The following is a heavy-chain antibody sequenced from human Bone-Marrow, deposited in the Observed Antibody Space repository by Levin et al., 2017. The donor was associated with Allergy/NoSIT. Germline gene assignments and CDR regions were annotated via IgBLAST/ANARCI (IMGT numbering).Heavy chain of an antibody. V-gene: IGHV4-59*11. J-gene: IGHJ4*02. CDR3: AKVDSSSWNPPEYYFDC. Sequence: SETLSLTCTVSGDSLTSHYWSWIRQSPGKGLEWIGFIYYGGRTNYNPSLKSRVRISVNTSKNQFSLRLATVTAADTAVYYCAKVDSSSWNPPEYYFDCWGQGALVAVSS. CDR2: IYYGGRT. CDR1: GDSLTSHY. D-gene: IGHD6-13*01.